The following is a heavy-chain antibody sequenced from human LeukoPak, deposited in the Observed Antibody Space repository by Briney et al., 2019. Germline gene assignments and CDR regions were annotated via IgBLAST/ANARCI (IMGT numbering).Heavy chain of an antibody. J-gene: IGHJ3*02. Sequence: PGGSLRLSCAASGITFSSYAMHWVRQAPGKGLEWLAVISYDGSENYYTDSVKGRFTISRDTSKNTLYLQMNSLRAEDTAVYYCARDWGVFGELYDAFDIWGQGTMVTVSS. CDR1: GITFSSYA. V-gene: IGHV3-30*04. CDR2: ISYDGSEN. CDR3: ARDWGVFGELYDAFDI. D-gene: IGHD3-10*01.